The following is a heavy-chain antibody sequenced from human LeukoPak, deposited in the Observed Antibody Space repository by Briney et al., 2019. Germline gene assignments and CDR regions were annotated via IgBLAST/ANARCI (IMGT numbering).Heavy chain of an antibody. J-gene: IGHJ3*02. CDR2: INPNSGGT. CDR1: GYTFTGYY. Sequence: GASVKVSCKASGYTFTGYYMHWVRQAPGQGLEWMGWINPNSGGTNYAQKFQGRVTMTGDTSISTAYMELSRLRSDDTAVYYCARAHGGIGAFDIWGQGTMVTVSS. V-gene: IGHV1-2*02. D-gene: IGHD3-16*01. CDR3: ARAHGGIGAFDI.